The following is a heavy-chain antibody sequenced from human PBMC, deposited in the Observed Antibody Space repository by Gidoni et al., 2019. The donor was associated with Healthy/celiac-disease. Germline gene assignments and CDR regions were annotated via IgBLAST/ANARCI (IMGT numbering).Heavy chain of an antibody. D-gene: IGHD3-9*01. V-gene: IGHV3-48*03. Sequence: EVQLVESGGGLVQPGGSLRLSCAASGFTFSSYEMNWVRQAPGKGLEWVSYISSSGSTIYYADSVKGRFTISRDNAKNSLYLQMNSLRAEDTAVYYCARTYYDILTGYSLFDYWGQGTLVTVSS. CDR3: ARTYYDILTGYSLFDY. J-gene: IGHJ4*02. CDR1: GFTFSSYE. CDR2: ISSSGSTI.